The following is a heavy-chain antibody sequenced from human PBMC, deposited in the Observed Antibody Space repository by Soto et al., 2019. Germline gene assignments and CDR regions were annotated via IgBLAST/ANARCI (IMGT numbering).Heavy chain of an antibody. CDR2: IYYSGST. J-gene: IGHJ4*02. CDR3: ARVAVDTAMVLDY. V-gene: IGHV4-31*03. D-gene: IGHD5-18*01. CDR1: GGSISSGGYY. Sequence: TLSLTCTVXGGSISSGGYYWSWIRQHPGKGLEWIGYIYYSGSTYYNPSLKSRVTISVDASKNQFSLKLSSVTAADTAVYYCARVAVDTAMVLDYWGQGTLVTVSS.